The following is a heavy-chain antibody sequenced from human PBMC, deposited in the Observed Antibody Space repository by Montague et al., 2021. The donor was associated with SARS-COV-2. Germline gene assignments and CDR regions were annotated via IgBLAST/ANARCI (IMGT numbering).Heavy chain of an antibody. CDR2: IYHTGNT. D-gene: IGHD3-10*01. CDR1: GGSISGSPYY. Sequence: SETLSLTCTVSGGSISGSPYYWGWIRQPPGKGLEWIASIYHTGNTYYNPSLRSRVTISVDTSKNQFSLRLSSVTAADTAVYYCARGPRYSGMHNWFDPWGQGTLVTVSS. J-gene: IGHJ5*02. V-gene: IGHV4-39*07. CDR3: ARGPRYSGMHNWFDP.